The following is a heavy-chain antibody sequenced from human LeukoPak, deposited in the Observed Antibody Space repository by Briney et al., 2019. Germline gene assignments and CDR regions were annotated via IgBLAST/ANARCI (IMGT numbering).Heavy chain of an antibody. CDR3: AGLRAYYYDSSGYYNFDF. Sequence: SETLSLTCTVSGGSTSSSSFYWGWIRQPPGKGLECIGRISYSGRTYYNPSLQSRVTISVDTSKNQFSLRLSSVTAADTAVYYCAGLRAYYYDSSGYYNFDFWGQGTLVTVSS. V-gene: IGHV4-39*01. CDR1: GGSTSSSSFY. CDR2: ISYSGRT. D-gene: IGHD3-22*01. J-gene: IGHJ4*02.